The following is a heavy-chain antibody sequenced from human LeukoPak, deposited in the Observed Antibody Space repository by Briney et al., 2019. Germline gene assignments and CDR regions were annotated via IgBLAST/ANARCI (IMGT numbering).Heavy chain of an antibody. CDR1: GYTFTGYY. CDR3: ATGNDYGGNSDY. Sequence: GASVKVSCKASGYTFTGYYMHWVRQAPGQGLKWMGWISAYNGNTNYAQKLQGRVTMTTDTSTSTAYMELRSLRSDDTAVYYCATGNDYGGNSDYWGQGTLVTVSS. D-gene: IGHD4-23*01. J-gene: IGHJ4*02. V-gene: IGHV1-18*04. CDR2: ISAYNGNT.